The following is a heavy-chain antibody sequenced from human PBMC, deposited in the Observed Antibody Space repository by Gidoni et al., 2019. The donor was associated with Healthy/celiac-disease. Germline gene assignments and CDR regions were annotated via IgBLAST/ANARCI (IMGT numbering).Heavy chain of an antibody. D-gene: IGHD2-21*02. J-gene: IGHJ4*02. V-gene: IGHV1-69*06. CDR1: GGTFRSYA. CDR2: IIPIFGTA. Sequence: QVQLVQSGAEVKKPGSSVKVSCKASGGTFRSYAISWVRQAPGQGLEWMGGIIPIFGTANYAQKFQGRVTITADKSTSTAYMELSSLRSEDTAVYYCASEDCGGDCYRRSFDYWGQGTLVTVSS. CDR3: ASEDCGGDCYRRSFDY.